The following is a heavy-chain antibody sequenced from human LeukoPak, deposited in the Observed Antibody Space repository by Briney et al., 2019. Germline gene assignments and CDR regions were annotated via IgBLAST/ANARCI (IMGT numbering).Heavy chain of an antibody. V-gene: IGHV3-23*01. CDR3: VKDLYGSFDP. CDR2: VSRSGGAT. Sequence: GGSLRLSCAASGFSFTSYAMSWVRQAQGKGLEWVSAVSRSGGATYYADSVKGRFTISRDNSKSTVYLEMNSLRAEDTAVYFCVKDLYGSFDPWGQGTLVTVSS. D-gene: IGHD3-10*01. J-gene: IGHJ5*02. CDR1: GFSFTSYA.